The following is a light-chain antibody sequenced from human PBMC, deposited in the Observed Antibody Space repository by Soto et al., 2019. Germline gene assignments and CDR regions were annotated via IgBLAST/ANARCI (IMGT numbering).Light chain of an antibody. CDR1: SSDIGNYDF. V-gene: IGLV2-14*01. Sequence: QSVLTQPASVSGSPGQSITISCTGTSSDIGNYDFVSWYQQVPGTAPKAMIYEVSSRPSGVSNRFSGSKSGNTASLTISGLQAEDEAYYYCSSYTTSTSVILFGGGTQLTVL. CDR2: EVS. CDR3: SSYTTSTSVIL. J-gene: IGLJ2*01.